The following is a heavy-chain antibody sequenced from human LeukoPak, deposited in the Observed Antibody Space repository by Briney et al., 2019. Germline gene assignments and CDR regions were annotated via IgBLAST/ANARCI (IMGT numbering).Heavy chain of an antibody. CDR2: INHSGST. V-gene: IGHV4-34*01. D-gene: IGHD6-19*01. Sequence: SETLSLTCAVYGGSFSGYYWSWIRQPPGKGLEWIGEINHSGSTNYNPSLKSRVTISVDTSKNQFSLKLSSVTAADTAVYYCARGRPEGSGWYRPYYHVDVWGKGTTVTVSS. CDR3: ARGRPEGSGWYRPYYHVDV. J-gene: IGHJ6*03. CDR1: GGSFSGYY.